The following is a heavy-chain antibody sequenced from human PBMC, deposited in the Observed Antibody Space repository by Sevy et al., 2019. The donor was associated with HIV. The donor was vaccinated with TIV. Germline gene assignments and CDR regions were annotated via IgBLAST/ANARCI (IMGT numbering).Heavy chain of an antibody. V-gene: IGHV3-11*01. J-gene: IGHJ4*02. CDR3: AREADYYFDS. Sequence: GGSLRLSCEASGFTFSDDHMTWIRQAPGKGLEWVAYISSRGSTEHYADSVKGRFTISRDNVKNSLYLQMDSLRGEDTAVYYYAREADYYFDSWGQGSLVTVSS. D-gene: IGHD2-21*02. CDR2: ISSRGSTE. CDR1: GFTFSDDH.